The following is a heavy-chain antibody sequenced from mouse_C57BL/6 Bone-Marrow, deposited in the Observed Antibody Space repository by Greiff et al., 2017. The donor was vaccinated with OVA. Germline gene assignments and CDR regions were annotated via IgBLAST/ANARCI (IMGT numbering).Heavy chain of an antibody. J-gene: IGHJ4*01. V-gene: IGHV1-9*01. CDR3: AILMYYYGSSYVVIYYAMDY. Sequence: QVQLQQSGAELMKPGASVKLSCKATGYTFTGYWIGWVKQRPGHGLEWIGEILPGSGSTNYNEKFKGKATFTADTSSTTAYMQLSSLTTEDSAIYYCAILMYYYGSSYVVIYYAMDYWGQGTSVTVSS. D-gene: IGHD1-1*01. CDR2: ILPGSGST. CDR1: GYTFTGYW.